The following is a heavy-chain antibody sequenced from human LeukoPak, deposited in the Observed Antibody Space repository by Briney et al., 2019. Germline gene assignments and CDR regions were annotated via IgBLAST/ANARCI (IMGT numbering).Heavy chain of an antibody. V-gene: IGHV3-23*01. J-gene: IGHJ4*02. CDR2: ITGGGYST. CDR1: GFTFSSYA. D-gene: IGHD1-26*01. Sequence: PGGSLRLSCAASGFTFSSYAMSWVRQAPGKGLEGVSSITGGGYSTYYADSVKGRFTISRDNSGNTLFLRMDSLRAEDTAVYYCAKDASYSGTYIANFDYWGQGTLVTVSS. CDR3: AKDASYSGTYIANFDY.